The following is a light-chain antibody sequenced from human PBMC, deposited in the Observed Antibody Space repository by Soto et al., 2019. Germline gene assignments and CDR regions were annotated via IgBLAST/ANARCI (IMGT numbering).Light chain of an antibody. CDR3: QQSYSTL. J-gene: IGKJ1*01. CDR2: AAS. V-gene: IGKV1-39*01. Sequence: EIQLTQSPSSLSASVGDRVTITCRASQSISSYLNWYQQKPGKAPKLLIYAASSLQSGVPSRFSGSGSGTDFTLTISSLQPEDFATYYCQQSYSTLFGQGTKVDIK. CDR1: QSISSY.